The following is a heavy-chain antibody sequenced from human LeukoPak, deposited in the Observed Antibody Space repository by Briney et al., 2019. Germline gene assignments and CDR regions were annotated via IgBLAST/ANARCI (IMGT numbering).Heavy chain of an antibody. J-gene: IGHJ4*02. CDR2: IYYSGST. D-gene: IGHD6-13*01. CDR1: GGSISSGGYY. Sequence: SETLSLTCTVSGGSISSGGYYWSWIRQHPGKGLEWIGYIYYSGSTYYNPSLKSRVTISVDTSKNQFSLKLSSVTAADTAVYYCARGPPWYSSPGQFDYWGQGTLVTVSS. V-gene: IGHV4-31*03. CDR3: ARGPPWYSSPGQFDY.